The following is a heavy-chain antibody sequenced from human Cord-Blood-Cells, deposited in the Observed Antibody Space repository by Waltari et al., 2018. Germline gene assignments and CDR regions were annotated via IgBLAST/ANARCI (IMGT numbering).Heavy chain of an antibody. V-gene: IGHV4-34*01. CDR3: ARGPTKGLDI. CDR1: GGSFGGYY. J-gene: IGHJ3*02. D-gene: IGHD2-8*01. Sequence: QVQLQQWGAGLLKPSETLSLTCAVCGGSFGGYYWIWIRQPPGKGLEWIGEINHSGSTNYNPSLKSRVTISVDTSKNQFSLKLSSVTAADTAVYYCARGPTKGLDIWGQGTMVTVSS. CDR2: INHSGST.